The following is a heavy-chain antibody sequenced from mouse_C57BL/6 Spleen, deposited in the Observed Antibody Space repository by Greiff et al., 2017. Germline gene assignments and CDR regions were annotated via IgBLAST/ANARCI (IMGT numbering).Heavy chain of an antibody. CDR1: GYSFTSYY. D-gene: IGHD2-5*01. CDR2: IYPGSGNT. CDR3: ARKRDYSNYEGYAMDY. V-gene: IGHV1-66*01. J-gene: IGHJ4*01. Sequence: VQLQESGPELVKPGASVKISCKASGYSFTSYYIHWVKQRPGQGLEWIGWIYPGSGNTKYNEKFKGKATLTADTSSSTAYMQLSSLTSEDSAVYYCARKRDYSNYEGYAMDYWGQGTSVTVSS.